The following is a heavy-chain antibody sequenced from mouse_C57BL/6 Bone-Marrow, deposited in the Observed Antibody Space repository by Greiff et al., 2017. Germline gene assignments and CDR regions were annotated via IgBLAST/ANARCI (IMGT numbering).Heavy chain of an antibody. CDR3: AREGPLGRSVDY. J-gene: IGHJ2*01. CDR1: GYTFTSYW. CDR2: IYPTSGRT. V-gene: IGHV1-55*01. D-gene: IGHD4-1*01. Sequence: QVQLQQPGAELVKPGASVKMSCKASGYTFTSYWITWVKQRPGQGLEWIGDIYPTSGRTNYNEKFKSKAILTVDTSSNTAYMQLSSLTSEDSAVFYCAREGPLGRSVDYWGQGTTLTVSS.